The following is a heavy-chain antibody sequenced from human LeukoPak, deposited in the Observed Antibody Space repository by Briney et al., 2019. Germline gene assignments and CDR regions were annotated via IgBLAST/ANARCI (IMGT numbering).Heavy chain of an antibody. V-gene: IGHV5-10-1*01. Sequence: GESLKISCQGSGYSFISYSISWVRQMPGKGLEWMGRIDPSDSYTNYSPSFQGHVTISVDKSITTAYLQWSSLKASDTAMYYCALRGGAIDIWGQGTTVTVSS. J-gene: IGHJ3*02. D-gene: IGHD3-16*01. CDR2: IDPSDSYT. CDR3: ALRGGAIDI. CDR1: GYSFISYS.